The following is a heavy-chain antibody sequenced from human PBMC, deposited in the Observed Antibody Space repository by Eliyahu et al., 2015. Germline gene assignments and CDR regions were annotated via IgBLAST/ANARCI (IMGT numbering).Heavy chain of an antibody. Sequence: LEWMGGFDPEDGETIYAQKFQGRVTMTEDTSTDTAYMELSSLRSEDXAVYYCATDDNGSPRLWRAFDYWGQGTLVTVSS. J-gene: IGHJ4*02. CDR3: ATDDNGSPRLWRAFDY. CDR2: FDPEDGET. D-gene: IGHD1-26*01. V-gene: IGHV1-24*01.